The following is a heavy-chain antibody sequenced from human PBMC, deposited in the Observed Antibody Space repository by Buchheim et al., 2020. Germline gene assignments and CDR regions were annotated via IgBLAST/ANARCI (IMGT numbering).Heavy chain of an antibody. V-gene: IGHV3-23*01. CDR1: GFTFISYA. Sequence: EVQLLESGGGLVQPGGSLRLSCAASGFTFISYAMSWVRQAPGKGLEWVSGISGSGVYTYYPDSVKGRFTISRDNSKNTLYLQMNSLRAEDTAIYYCAKGWWDYYGSGTSSYPYFDHWGQGTL. CDR3: AKGWWDYYGSGTSSYPYFDH. J-gene: IGHJ4*02. CDR2: ISGSGVYT. D-gene: IGHD3-10*01.